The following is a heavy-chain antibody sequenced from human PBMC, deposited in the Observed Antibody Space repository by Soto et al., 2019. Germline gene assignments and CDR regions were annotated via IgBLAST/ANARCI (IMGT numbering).Heavy chain of an antibody. CDR3: GRVVEGATRHTDPDS. CDR2: IYYSGRT. D-gene: IGHD2-21*01. Sequence: PLETLSLSCIVSGESISSSSDYWGWIRQPPGKGLEWIGSIYYSGRTYYNSSFKSRVTISIDTAQNQFSLKLSSLTAADTAVYYCGRVVEGATRHTDPDSWGQGILVTVSS. V-gene: IGHV4-39*01. CDR1: GESISSSSDY. J-gene: IGHJ5*01.